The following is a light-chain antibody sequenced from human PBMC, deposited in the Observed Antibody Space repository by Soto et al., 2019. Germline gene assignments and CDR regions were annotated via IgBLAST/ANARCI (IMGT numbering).Light chain of an antibody. CDR2: QDT. V-gene: IGLV3-1*01. CDR1: KLGDKY. CDR3: QAWDSSTAVV. Sequence: YELSQPPSVSVSPGQTASITCSGDKLGDKYGCWYQQKPGQSPVLVIYQDTKRPSGIPERFSGSNSGTTVTLTISGTQAMDEADYYCQAWDSSTAVVFGGGTKVTVL. J-gene: IGLJ2*01.